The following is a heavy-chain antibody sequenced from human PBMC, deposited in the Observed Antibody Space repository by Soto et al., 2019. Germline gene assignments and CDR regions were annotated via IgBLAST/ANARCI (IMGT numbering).Heavy chain of an antibody. CDR1: GSTFSSYA. CDR3: ARASGRAAAGDYYYGMDV. V-gene: IGHV1-69*01. CDR2: IIPIFGTA. D-gene: IGHD6-13*01. Sequence: QVQLVQSGAEVKKPGSSVKVSCKASGSTFSSYAISWVRQAPGQGLEWMGGIIPIFGTANYAQKIQGRVTITADESTSTAYMQLSSLRSEDTAVYYCARASGRAAAGDYYYGMDVWGQGTTVTVSS. J-gene: IGHJ6*02.